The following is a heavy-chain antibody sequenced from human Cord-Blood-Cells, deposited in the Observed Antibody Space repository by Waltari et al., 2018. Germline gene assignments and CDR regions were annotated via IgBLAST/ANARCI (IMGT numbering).Heavy chain of an antibody. J-gene: IGHJ2*01. CDR1: GGSISSSSYY. V-gene: IGHV4-39*01. CDR3: AKYSSGWYWYFDL. CDR2: IYYSGST. Sequence: QLQLQESGPGLVKPSETLSLPCTVSGGSISSSSYYWGWLRQPPGKGLEWIGSIYYSGSTYYNPSLKSRVTISVDTSKNQFSLKLSSVTAADTAVYYCAKYSSGWYWYFDLWGRGTLVTVSS. D-gene: IGHD6-19*01.